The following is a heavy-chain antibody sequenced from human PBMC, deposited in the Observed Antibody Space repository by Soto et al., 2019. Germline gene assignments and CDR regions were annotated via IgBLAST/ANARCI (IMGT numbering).Heavy chain of an antibody. CDR1: GFTFSDHY. D-gene: IGHD3-16*01. Sequence: QPGGSLRLSCAASGFTFSDHYMDWVRQAPGKGLEWVGRIRNKGNSYTTEYAASVKGRCTISRDDSKNSLYLQMNSLKIEDTAVYYCVRVRAGGAGWFHPWGQGTLVTVSS. V-gene: IGHV3-72*01. J-gene: IGHJ5*02. CDR3: VRVRAGGAGWFHP. CDR2: IRNKGNSYTT.